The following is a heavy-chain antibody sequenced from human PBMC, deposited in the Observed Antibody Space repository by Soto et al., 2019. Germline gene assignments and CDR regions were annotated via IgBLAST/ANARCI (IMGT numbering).Heavy chain of an antibody. Sequence: QVHLQESGPRLVEPSETLSLTCTVSGDSIRNSGHYWGWVRQPPGKGLEWIGSVYYSGTSYRKPSLKSRIIMSVDTSKNQFSLKLTSVTGADTAIYYCARPATVAPPDAFQVWSQGTLVTVSS. J-gene: IGHJ3*01. CDR1: GDSIRNSGHY. V-gene: IGHV4-39*01. CDR2: VYYSGTS. CDR3: ARPATVAPPDAFQV. D-gene: IGHD6-19*01.